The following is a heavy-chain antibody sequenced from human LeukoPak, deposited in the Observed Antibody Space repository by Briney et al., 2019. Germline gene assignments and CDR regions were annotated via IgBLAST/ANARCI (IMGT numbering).Heavy chain of an antibody. CDR3: ARNVTAGFFDY. CDR1: GSSITSDDF. CDR2: IYYSWGM. Sequence: PSETLSLTCAVSGSSITSDDFWGWIRQPPGKGLEWIATIYYSWGMYFNPSLKSRVTVSLDASKNQFSLKMTSLTAADTAIYYCARNVTAGFFDYWGQGIMVTVPS. V-gene: IGHV4-38-2*01. J-gene: IGHJ4*02. D-gene: IGHD1-1*01.